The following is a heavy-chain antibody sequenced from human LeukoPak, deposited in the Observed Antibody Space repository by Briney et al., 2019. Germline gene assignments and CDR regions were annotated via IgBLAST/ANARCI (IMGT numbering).Heavy chain of an antibody. CDR2: ISGSGDTT. V-gene: IGHV3-23*01. Sequence: PGGSLRLSCAGAGFTFRTYAMNWVRQAPGKGLEWVSVISGSGDTTNYADSVKGRFTISRDNSKNTLYLQMHSLRAEDTAVYYCAKDGKFGGGSPGDSFDIWGQGTMVTVSS. J-gene: IGHJ3*02. CDR1: GFTFRTYA. D-gene: IGHD3-16*01. CDR3: AKDGKFGGGSPGDSFDI.